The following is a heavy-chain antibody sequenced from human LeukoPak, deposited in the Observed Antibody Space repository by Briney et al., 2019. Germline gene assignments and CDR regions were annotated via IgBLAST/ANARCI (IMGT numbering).Heavy chain of an antibody. V-gene: IGHV4-61*01. CDR1: GYSISSGYY. CDR2: IYYSGST. Sequence: SETLSLTCTVSGYSISSGYYWGWIRQPPGKGLEWIGYIYYSGSTNYNPSLKNRVTISVDTSKNQFSLKLSSVTAADTAVYYCARDKGSGWGPFDYWGQGTLVTVSS. J-gene: IGHJ4*02. D-gene: IGHD6-19*01. CDR3: ARDKGSGWGPFDY.